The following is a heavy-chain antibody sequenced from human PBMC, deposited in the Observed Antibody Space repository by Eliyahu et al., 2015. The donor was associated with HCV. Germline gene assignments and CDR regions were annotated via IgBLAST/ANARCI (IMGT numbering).Heavy chain of an antibody. V-gene: IGHV3-7*01. D-gene: IGHD3-9*01. Sequence: EVQLVESGGGLVQPGGSLRLSCVTSGFPFSVYWMSAGRQTPRKRVEWVANIQQDGNYRYYVDSLKARFTVSRDNANSSLFLQMDSLRVEDTAVYYCATSVSGYFNYWGRGTLVTVSS. CDR2: IQQDGNYR. J-gene: IGHJ4*02. CDR3: ATSVSGYFNY. CDR1: GFPFSVYW.